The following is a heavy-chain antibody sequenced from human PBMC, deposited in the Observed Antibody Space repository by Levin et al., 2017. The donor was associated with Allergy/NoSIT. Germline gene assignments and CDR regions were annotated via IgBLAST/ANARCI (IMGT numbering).Heavy chain of an antibody. D-gene: IGHD3-10*01. Sequence: LSLTCVASGFTFSSYNMNWVRQAPGKGLEWVSHISGSSTSIYYADSVKGRFTISRDNAKNSLYLQMNSLRDEDTAVYYCARKSGSYILNDYWGQGTLVTVSS. CDR3: ARKSGSYILNDY. CDR2: ISGSSTSI. V-gene: IGHV3-48*02. CDR1: GFTFSSYN. J-gene: IGHJ4*02.